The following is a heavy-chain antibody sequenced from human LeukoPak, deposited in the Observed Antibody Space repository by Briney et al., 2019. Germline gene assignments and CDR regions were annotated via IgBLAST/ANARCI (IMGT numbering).Heavy chain of an antibody. V-gene: IGHV4-61*08. CDR2: IYYSGST. CDR1: GRSISSGGYY. D-gene: IGHD2-21*01. CDR3: ARARTLTLAYCGGDCYPRPPWFDP. Sequence: PSETLSLTCTVSGRSISSGGYYWSWIRQPPGKGLEWIGYIYYSGSTNYHPSLKSRVTISVDTSKNQFSLKLSSVTAADTAVYYCARARTLTLAYCGGDCYPRPPWFDPWGQGTLVTVSP. J-gene: IGHJ5*02.